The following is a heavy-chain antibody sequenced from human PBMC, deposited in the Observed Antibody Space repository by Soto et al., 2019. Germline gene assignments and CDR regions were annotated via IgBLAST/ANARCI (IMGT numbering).Heavy chain of an antibody. D-gene: IGHD2-15*01. Sequence: GGSLRLSCAASGFTFSSYAMSWVRQAPGKGLEWVSTISGGGGSTYYADSVKGRFTISRDNSKNTLYLQMNSPRVEDTAVYYCAKEYYCSGGSCYGMDVWGQGTTVTVSS. CDR2: ISGGGGST. V-gene: IGHV3-23*01. J-gene: IGHJ6*02. CDR3: AKEYYCSGGSCYGMDV. CDR1: GFTFSSYA.